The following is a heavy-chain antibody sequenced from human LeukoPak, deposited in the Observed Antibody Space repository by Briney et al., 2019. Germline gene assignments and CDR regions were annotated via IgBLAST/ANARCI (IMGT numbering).Heavy chain of an antibody. CDR2: STGSGGYT. CDR1: GLTFSIYS. Sequence: PGGSLSLSCAASGLTFSIYSMTWVRHAPGKGLEWVSNSTGSGGYTYYADSVKSRYTISRDNPKNTLFLRMNGLRAEDTAVYFCAKQSWYESSGPFHYGGQEPWSPSPQ. V-gene: IGHV3-23*01. CDR3: AKQSWYESSGPFHY. D-gene: IGHD3-22*01. J-gene: IGHJ4*01.